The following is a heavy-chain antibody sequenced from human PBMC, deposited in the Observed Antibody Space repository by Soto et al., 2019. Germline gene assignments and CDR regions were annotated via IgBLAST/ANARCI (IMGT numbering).Heavy chain of an antibody. V-gene: IGHV1-69*01. CDR3: ARDGRGYCSGGSCFHYFDY. J-gene: IGHJ4*02. Sequence: QVQLVQSGAEVKKPGSSVKVSCKASGGTFSSYAISWVRQAPGQRLEWMGGIIPIFGTANYAQKFQGRVTITADESTSTAYMELSSLRSEDTAVYYCARDGRGYCSGGSCFHYFDYWGQGTLVTVSS. CDR1: GGTFSSYA. D-gene: IGHD2-15*01. CDR2: IIPIFGTA.